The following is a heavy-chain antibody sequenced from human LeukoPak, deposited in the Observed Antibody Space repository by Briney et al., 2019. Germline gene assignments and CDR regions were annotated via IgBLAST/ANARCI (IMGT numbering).Heavy chain of an antibody. D-gene: IGHD1-14*01. Sequence: SETLSLTCTVSGDSISNYYWNRIRQPPGKGLEWIGYLDNTGNTKYNPSLKSRVTISGDTSKNEFSLKLTSLTAADTAVYYCARDNETGRYLYWGQGTLVTVSS. J-gene: IGHJ4*02. CDR2: LDNTGNT. CDR1: GDSISNYY. CDR3: ARDNETGRYLY. V-gene: IGHV4-59*01.